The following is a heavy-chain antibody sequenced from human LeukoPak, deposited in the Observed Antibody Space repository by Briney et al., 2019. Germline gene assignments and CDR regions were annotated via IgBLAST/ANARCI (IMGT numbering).Heavy chain of an antibody. V-gene: IGHV3-15*01. CDR3: TTASAVAY. CDR2: VKSKTDGGTT. CDR1: GFTFSHAW. Sequence: TGGSLRLSCAASGFTFSHAWMSWVRQAPGKGLEWVGRVKSKTDGGTTDYAAPVKGRFSISRDDAKNMLFLQTNSLKTEDTAVYYCTTASAVAYWGQGTLVTVSS. J-gene: IGHJ4*02.